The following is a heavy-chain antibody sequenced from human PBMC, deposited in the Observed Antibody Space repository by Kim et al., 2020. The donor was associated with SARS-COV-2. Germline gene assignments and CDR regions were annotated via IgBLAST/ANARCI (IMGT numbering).Heavy chain of an antibody. Sequence: SYADPVKGRFTISRDNSKNTLYLQMNRLRAEDTATYYCAKGCSSWSPFDYWGQGTLVTVSS. CDR3: AKGCSSWSPFDY. D-gene: IGHD6-13*01. J-gene: IGHJ4*02. V-gene: IGHV3-23*01.